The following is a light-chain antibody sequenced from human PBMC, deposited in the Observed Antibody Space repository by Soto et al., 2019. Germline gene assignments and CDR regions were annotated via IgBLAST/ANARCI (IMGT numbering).Light chain of an antibody. J-gene: IGKJ1*01. CDR3: QEYASSVT. Sequence: EILLTQSPGSLSLSPGDRATLSCRASQSFSSTFFAWYQQKPGQPPRLLIYGASSRATGIPDRFSGSGSGTDFTITISRLEAEDFAVYYGQEYASSVTFGQGTPVEIK. V-gene: IGKV3-20*01. CDR2: GAS. CDR1: QSFSSTF.